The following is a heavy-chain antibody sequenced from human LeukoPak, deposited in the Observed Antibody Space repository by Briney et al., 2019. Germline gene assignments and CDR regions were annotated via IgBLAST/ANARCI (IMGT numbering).Heavy chain of an antibody. Sequence: SVKVSCKASGGTFSSYAISWVRQAPGQGLEWMGGIIPIFGTANYAQKFQGRVTITADESTSTAYTELSSLRSEDTAVYYCARANYYDSSGYYYGYWGQGTLVTVSS. J-gene: IGHJ4*02. D-gene: IGHD3-22*01. CDR2: IIPIFGTA. CDR3: ARANYYDSSGYYYGY. V-gene: IGHV1-69*13. CDR1: GGTFSSYA.